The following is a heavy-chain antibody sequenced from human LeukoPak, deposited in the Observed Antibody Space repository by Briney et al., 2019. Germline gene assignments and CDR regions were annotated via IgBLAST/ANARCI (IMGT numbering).Heavy chain of an antibody. D-gene: IGHD3-16*01. CDR1: GYSFTSFW. V-gene: IGHV5-51*01. CDR3: ARHGATRGFYFDY. Sequence: GESLKISCKGSGYSFTSFWIGWVRQMPGKGLEWMAMIYPGDSDTRYSPSFQGQVTISADKSISTAYLQWSSLKASDTAMYYCARHGATRGFYFDYWGQGTLVTVSS. CDR2: IYPGDSDT. J-gene: IGHJ4*02.